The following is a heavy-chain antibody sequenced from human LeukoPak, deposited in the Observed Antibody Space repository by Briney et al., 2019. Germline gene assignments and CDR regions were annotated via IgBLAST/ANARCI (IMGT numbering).Heavy chain of an antibody. CDR2: IRSKANSYAT. D-gene: IGHD3-10*01. CDR1: GFTFSGSA. CDR3: TRPYTMGDYYYYYGMDA. J-gene: IGHJ6*02. V-gene: IGHV3-73*01. Sequence: GGSLRLSCAASGFTFSGSAMHWVRQASGKGLEWVGRIRSKANSYATAYAASVKGRFTISRDDSKNTAYLQMNSLKTEDTAVYYCTRPYTMGDYYYYYGMDAWGQGTTVTVSS.